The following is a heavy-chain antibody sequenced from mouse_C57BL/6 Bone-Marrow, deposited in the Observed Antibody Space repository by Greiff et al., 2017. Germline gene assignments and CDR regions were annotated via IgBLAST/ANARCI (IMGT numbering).Heavy chain of an antibody. CDR2: IDPENGDT. J-gene: IGHJ3*01. Sequence: VQLQQSGAELVRPGASVKLSCTASGFHIKDDYMHWVKQRPEQGLEWIGWIDPENGDTEDASKFQGKATITVDTSYNTAYLQLSSLTSEDTAVYYCTRIAYWGQWTLVTVSA. CDR3: TRIAY. V-gene: IGHV14-4*01. CDR1: GFHIKDDY.